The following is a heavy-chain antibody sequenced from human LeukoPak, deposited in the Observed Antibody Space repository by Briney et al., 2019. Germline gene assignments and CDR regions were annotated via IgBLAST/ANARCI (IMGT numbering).Heavy chain of an antibody. D-gene: IGHD5-12*01. CDR1: GFTFSSYA. CDR2: ISGSGGST. J-gene: IGHJ4*02. V-gene: IGHV3-23*01. CDR3: AKVGRWLQLGYFDY. Sequence: GGSLRLSCAASGFTFSSYAMSWVRQAPGKGLEWVSAISGSGGSTYYADSVKGRFTISGDNSKNTLYLQMNSLRAEDTAVYYCAKVGRWLQLGYFDYWGQGTLVTVSS.